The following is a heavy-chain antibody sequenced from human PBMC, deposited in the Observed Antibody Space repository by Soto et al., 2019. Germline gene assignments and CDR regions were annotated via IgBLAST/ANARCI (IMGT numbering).Heavy chain of an antibody. CDR1: GYTFTSYY. Sequence: QVQLVQSGAEVKKPGASVKVSCKASGYTFTSYYMHWVRQAPGQGLEWMGIINPSGGSTSYAQKFQGRVTMTRDTSKSTVYMELSSLRSEDTAVYYCAPRYCSSTSCYYGDYYYMDVWGKGTTVTVSS. CDR2: INPSGGST. V-gene: IGHV1-46*03. CDR3: APRYCSSTSCYYGDYYYMDV. J-gene: IGHJ6*03. D-gene: IGHD2-2*01.